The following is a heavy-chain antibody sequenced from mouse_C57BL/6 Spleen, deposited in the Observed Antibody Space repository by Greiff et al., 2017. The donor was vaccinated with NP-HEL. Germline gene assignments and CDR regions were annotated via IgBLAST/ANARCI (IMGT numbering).Heavy chain of an antibody. Sequence: QVQLQQPGAELVRPGASVTLSCKASGYTFTDYEMHWVKQTPGHGLEWIGAIDPETGGTAYNQKFKGKAILTADKSSSTAYMELRSLTSEDSAVYYCTRGGYEYDGNYWGQGTTLTVSS. CDR3: TRGGYEYDGNY. V-gene: IGHV1-15*01. J-gene: IGHJ2*01. CDR1: GYTFTDYE. D-gene: IGHD2-4*01. CDR2: IDPETGGT.